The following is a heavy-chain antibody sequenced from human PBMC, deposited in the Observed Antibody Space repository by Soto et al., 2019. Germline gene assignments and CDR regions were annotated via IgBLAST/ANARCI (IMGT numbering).Heavy chain of an antibody. J-gene: IGHJ6*02. Sequence: SGTLFLPCTASCGPINTYYWNWIRQSPGKGLEWIGYIYYTGNTKYNPSLESRVTISVDTSKKQFFLKLNSVTPADTAVYYCAGGPYYFGLDVWGQGTTVT. D-gene: IGHD3-10*01. CDR1: CGPINTYY. CDR2: IYYTGNT. V-gene: IGHV4-59*01. CDR3: AGGPYYFGLDV.